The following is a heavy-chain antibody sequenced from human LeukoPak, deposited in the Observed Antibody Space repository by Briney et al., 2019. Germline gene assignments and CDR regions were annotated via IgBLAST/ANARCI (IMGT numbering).Heavy chain of an antibody. V-gene: IGHV1-46*01. Sequence: ASVKVSCKASGYAFTSYYMHWVRQAPGQGLEWMGIINPSGGSTSYAQKFQGRVTMTRDTSTSTVYMELSGLRSEDTAVYYCARDPSYSGYEQWVFDYWGQGTLVTVSS. CDR2: INPSGGST. CDR3: ARDPSYSGYEQWVFDY. CDR1: GYAFTSYY. J-gene: IGHJ4*02. D-gene: IGHD5-12*01.